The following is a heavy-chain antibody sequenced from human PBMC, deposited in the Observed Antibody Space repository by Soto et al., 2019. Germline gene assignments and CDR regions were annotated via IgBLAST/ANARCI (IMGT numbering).Heavy chain of an antibody. CDR3: ARTTTIGHYYGMDV. Sequence: PSETLSLTCTVSGGSISSYYWSWIRQPPGKGLEWIGYIYYSGSTNYNPSLKSRVTISVDTSKNQFSLKLSSVTAADTAVYYCARTTTIGHYYGMDVWGQGTTVTVSS. CDR1: GGSISSYY. V-gene: IGHV4-59*01. CDR2: IYYSGST. D-gene: IGHD4-4*01. J-gene: IGHJ6*02.